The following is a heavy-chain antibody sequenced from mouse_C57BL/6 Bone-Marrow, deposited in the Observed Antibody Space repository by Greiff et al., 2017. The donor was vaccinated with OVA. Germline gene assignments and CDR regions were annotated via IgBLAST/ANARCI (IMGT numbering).Heavy chain of an antibody. Sequence: VQLQQSGAELVRPGASVKLSCKASGYTFTDYYINWVKQRPGQGLEWIARIYPGSGNTYYNEKFKGKATLTAEKSSSTAYMQLSSLTSEDSAVYFCARGTSWDGFAYWGQGTLVTVSA. J-gene: IGHJ3*01. CDR3: ARGTSWDGFAY. CDR2: IYPGSGNT. CDR1: GYTFTDYY. V-gene: IGHV1-76*01. D-gene: IGHD4-1*01.